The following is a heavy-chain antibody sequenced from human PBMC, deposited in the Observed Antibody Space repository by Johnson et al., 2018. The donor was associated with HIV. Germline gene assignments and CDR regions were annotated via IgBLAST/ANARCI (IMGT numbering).Heavy chain of an antibody. J-gene: IGHJ3*02. CDR1: GFTFSSYA. V-gene: IGHV3-30-3*01. Sequence: QVQLVESGGGVVQPGRSLRLSCAASGFTFSSYAMHWVRQAPGKGLEWVAVISYDGSNKYYADSVKGRFTISRDNSKNTLYLQINSLRAEDTAVYYCARLRGAFYIWGQGTMVTVSS. CDR2: ISYDGSNK. CDR3: ARLRGAFYI.